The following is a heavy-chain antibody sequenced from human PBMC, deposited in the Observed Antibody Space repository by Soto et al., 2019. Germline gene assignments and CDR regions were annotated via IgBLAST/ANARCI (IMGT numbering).Heavy chain of an antibody. CDR3: ASAQAGYSYGYGGGAFDI. V-gene: IGHV1-69*13. J-gene: IGHJ3*02. CDR1: GGSFSSDA. D-gene: IGHD5-18*01. Sequence: SSAKVSGNDSGGSFSSDAISWVRQAPGQGLEWMGGIIPIFGTANYAQKFQGRVTITADESTSTAYMELSSLRSEDTAVYYCASAQAGYSYGYGGGAFDIWGQGTMVTVSS. CDR2: IIPIFGTA.